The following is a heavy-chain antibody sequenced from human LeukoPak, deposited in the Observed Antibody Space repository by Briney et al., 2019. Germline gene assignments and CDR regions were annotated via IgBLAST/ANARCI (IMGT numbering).Heavy chain of an antibody. V-gene: IGHV1-18*01. CDR1: GYTFTSYG. J-gene: IGHJ6*02. CDR3: ARDRDLPAANYYYYYGMDV. Sequence: ASVKVSCKASGYTFTSYGISWVRQAPGQGLEWMGWINAYNDDTNHAQNFQGRVTMTTDRPTSTAYMELRSLRSDDTAVYYCARDRDLPAANYYYYYGMDVWGQGTTLTVSS. D-gene: IGHD2-2*01. CDR2: INAYNDDT.